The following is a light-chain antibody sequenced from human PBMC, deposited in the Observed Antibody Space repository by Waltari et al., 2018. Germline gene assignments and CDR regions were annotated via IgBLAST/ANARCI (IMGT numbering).Light chain of an antibody. J-gene: IGKJ5*01. Sequence: EIVLTQSPATLSLSPGDRATLSCRASQSVSSYLAWYQQKPGQAPRLLIDDASNRATGIPARFSGSGSGTDFTLTISSLEPEDFAVYYCQQRSNCLFGQGTRLEIK. CDR1: QSVSSY. CDR2: DAS. CDR3: QQRSNCL. V-gene: IGKV3-11*01.